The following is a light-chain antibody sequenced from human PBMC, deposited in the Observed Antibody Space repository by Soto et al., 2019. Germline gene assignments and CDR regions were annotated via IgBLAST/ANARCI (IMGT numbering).Light chain of an antibody. Sequence: IQLTQSPSSVPASVGDRVTITGRTNQGISSYLAWYQQKPGKAPNLLNYAASTLKSGFPSRFSGSGYGTDFTLTTRSLQPEDFATCYCQKRNSYWLTFGGGTKVDI. CDR1: QGISSY. V-gene: IGKV1-9*01. CDR2: AAS. CDR3: QKRNSYWLT. J-gene: IGKJ4*01.